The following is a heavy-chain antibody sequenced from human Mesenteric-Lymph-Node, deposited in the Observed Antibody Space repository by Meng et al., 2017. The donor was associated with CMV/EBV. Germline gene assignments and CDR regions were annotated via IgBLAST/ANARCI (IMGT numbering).Heavy chain of an antibody. CDR3: ARDSSGIQLWFDFDY. J-gene: IGHJ4*02. D-gene: IGHD5-18*01. V-gene: IGHV1-2*02. CDR2: INPNSNFA. Sequence: ASVKVSCKASGFTFTYYIHWVRQAPGQGLEWMGWINPNSNFAHYAQNFQGRVTMTRDTSISTAYMELSRLRSDDTAVYYCARDSSGIQLWFDFDYWGQGTLVTVSS. CDR1: GFTFTYY.